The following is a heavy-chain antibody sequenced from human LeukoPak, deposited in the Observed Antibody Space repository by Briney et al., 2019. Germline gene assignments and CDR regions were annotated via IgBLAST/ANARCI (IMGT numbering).Heavy chain of an antibody. Sequence: SETLSLTCTVSGGSISSSSYYWGWIRQPPGKGLEWIGSIYYSGSTYYNPSLKSRVTISVDTSKNQFSLKLSSVTAADTAVYYCARNPPITIFGVVTYWYFDLWGCGTLVTVSS. J-gene: IGHJ2*01. V-gene: IGHV4-39*01. CDR3: ARNPPITIFGVVTYWYFDL. CDR1: GGSISSSSYY. CDR2: IYYSGST. D-gene: IGHD3-3*01.